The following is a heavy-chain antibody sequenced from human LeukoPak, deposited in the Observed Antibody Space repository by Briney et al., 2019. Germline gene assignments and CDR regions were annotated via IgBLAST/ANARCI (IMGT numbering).Heavy chain of an antibody. CDR1: GFTFSSYW. Sequence: PGGSLRLSCAASGFTFSSYWMSWVRQAPGKGLEWVANIKQDGSEKYYVDSVKGRFTISRDNAKNSLYLQMNSLRAEDTAVYYCAREDTENSDYIDYWGQGTLVTVSS. J-gene: IGHJ4*02. V-gene: IGHV3-7*03. CDR2: IKQDGSEK. D-gene: IGHD5-12*01. CDR3: AREDTENSDYIDY.